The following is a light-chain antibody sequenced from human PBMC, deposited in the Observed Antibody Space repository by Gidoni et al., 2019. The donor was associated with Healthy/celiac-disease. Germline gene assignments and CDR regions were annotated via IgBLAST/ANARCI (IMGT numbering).Light chain of an antibody. CDR3: QQYYSTPWT. V-gene: IGKV4-1*01. CDR1: QSVLYSSNNKNY. CDR2: WAS. J-gene: IGKJ1*01. Sequence: IVMTQSPDSLAVSLGERATINCKSSQSVLYSSNNKNYLAWYQQKPGQPPKLLMYWASTREAGVPDRFRGSGSGTDFTLTISSLQAEDVAVYYCQQYYSTPWTFGQGTKVEIK.